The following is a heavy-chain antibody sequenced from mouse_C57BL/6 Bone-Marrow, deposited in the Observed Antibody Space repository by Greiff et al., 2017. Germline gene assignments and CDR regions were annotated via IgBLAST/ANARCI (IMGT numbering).Heavy chain of an antibody. CDR3: ARKGRSYFDD. J-gene: IGHJ2*01. V-gene: IGHV1-59*01. Sequence: VQLQQPGAELVRPGTSVKLSCKASGYTFTSYWMHWVKQRPGQGLEWIGVIDPSDSYTNYNQKFKGKATLTVDTSSSTAYMQLSSLTSEDSAVYYCARKGRSYFDDWGQGTTLTVSS. CDR2: IDPSDSYT. CDR1: GYTFTSYW.